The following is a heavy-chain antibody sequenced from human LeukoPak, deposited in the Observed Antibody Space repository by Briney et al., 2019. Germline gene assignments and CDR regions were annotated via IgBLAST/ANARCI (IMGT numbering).Heavy chain of an antibody. CDR3: AKEDYYDSSGIHYYYYGMDV. D-gene: IGHD3-22*01. CDR1: GFTFSSYG. V-gene: IGHV3-30*18. CDR2: ISYDGSNK. J-gene: IGHJ6*02. Sequence: GGSLRLSCAASGFTFSSYGMHWVRQAPGKGLEWVAVISYDGSNKYYADSVKGRFTISRDNSKNTLYLQMNSLRAEDTAVYYCAKEDYYDSSGIHYYYYGMDVWGQGTTVTVSS.